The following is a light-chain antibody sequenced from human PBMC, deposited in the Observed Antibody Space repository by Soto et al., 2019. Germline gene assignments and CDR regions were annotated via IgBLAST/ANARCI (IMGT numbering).Light chain of an antibody. CDR1: QSVSNND. J-gene: IGKJ4*02. Sequence: ETVLTQSPATLSLSPGERATLSCRASQSVSNNDLAWYKQKPGQAPRLLISGASNSATGIPDRCSGSGSGTDFSLSISTVENQDFVVYYCQQYGDSPRTFGGGTKVDIK. V-gene: IGKV3-20*01. CDR3: QQYGDSPRT. CDR2: GAS.